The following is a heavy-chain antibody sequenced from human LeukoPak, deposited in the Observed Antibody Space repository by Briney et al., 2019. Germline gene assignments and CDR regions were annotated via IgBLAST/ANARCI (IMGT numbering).Heavy chain of an antibody. CDR2: ISAYNGNT. J-gene: IGHJ4*02. Sequence: ASVKVSCKASGYTFTSYGISWVRQAPGQGLEWMGWISAYNGNTNYAQKLQGRVTMTTDTSTSTAYMEPRSLRSDDTAVYYCARDLNFDIVVVVAAFDYWGQGTLVTVSS. V-gene: IGHV1-18*01. CDR3: ARDLNFDIVVVVAAFDY. CDR1: GYTFTSYG. D-gene: IGHD2-15*01.